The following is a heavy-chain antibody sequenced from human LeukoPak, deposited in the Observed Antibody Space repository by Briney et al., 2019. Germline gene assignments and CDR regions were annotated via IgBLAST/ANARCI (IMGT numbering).Heavy chain of an antibody. J-gene: IGHJ4*02. CDR1: GGSISSFY. CDR3: ARGSPYSSSFCFDY. V-gene: IGHV4-59*01. D-gene: IGHD6-6*01. CDR2: ICYSGST. Sequence: PSETLSLTCTLSGGSISSFYWSWIRHPPGKGLEWIGYICYSGSTNYNPSLKSRVTISVDTSKNQFSLKLSSVTAAGTAVYYCARGSPYSSSFCFDYWGQGTLVTVSS.